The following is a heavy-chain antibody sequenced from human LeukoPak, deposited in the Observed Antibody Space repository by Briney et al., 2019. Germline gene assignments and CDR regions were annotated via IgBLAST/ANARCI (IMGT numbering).Heavy chain of an antibody. CDR2: IIPSGHTT. V-gene: IGHV3-23*01. Sequence: PGGTLRLSCVASGFTFSSHGMNWVRQAPGKGLEWVSGIIPSGHTTYYADSVEGRFTISRDNSKNTLYLQMNSLRAEDTAVYYCARDEGSSWQIYDAFDIWGQGTMVTVSS. J-gene: IGHJ3*02. D-gene: IGHD6-13*01. CDR3: ARDEGSSWQIYDAFDI. CDR1: GFTFSSHG.